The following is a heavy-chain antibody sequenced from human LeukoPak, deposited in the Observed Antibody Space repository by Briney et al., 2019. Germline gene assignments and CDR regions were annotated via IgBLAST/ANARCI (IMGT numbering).Heavy chain of an antibody. CDR3: ATGYSDSLRSPLDS. CDR2: IYSGGST. V-gene: IGHV3-66*01. J-gene: IGHJ5*01. CDR1: GFSVSNNY. Sequence: GSLRLSCAASGFSVSNNYMSWVRQAPGKGLEWVSVIYSGGSTFYADSVKGRFTISRDNSKNTLYLQMNSLRAEDTAVYYCATGYSDSLRSPLDSWGQGTLVTVSS. D-gene: IGHD3-22*01.